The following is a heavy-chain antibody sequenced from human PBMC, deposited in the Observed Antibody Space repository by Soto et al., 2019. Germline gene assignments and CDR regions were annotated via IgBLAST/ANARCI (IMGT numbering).Heavy chain of an antibody. CDR3: ARYGRSSGSWFDP. CDR2: VYYSGST. Sequence: SETLSLTCTVSGGSVSSSSYYWGWVRQPPGKGLEWIGSVYYSGSTYYNPSLESRVTISVDKSKNQFSLKLSSVTAADTAVYYCARYGRSSGSWFDPWGQGTLVTVSS. J-gene: IGHJ5*02. D-gene: IGHD6-19*01. V-gene: IGHV4-39*07. CDR1: GGSVSSSSYY.